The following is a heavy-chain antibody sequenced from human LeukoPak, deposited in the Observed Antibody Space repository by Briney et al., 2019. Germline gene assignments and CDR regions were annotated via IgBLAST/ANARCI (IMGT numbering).Heavy chain of an antibody. CDR2: ISSSRSTI. CDR1: GVTFSSYS. V-gene: IGHV3-48*01. J-gene: IGHJ3*02. Sequence: GGSLRLSCAASGVTFSSYSMNWVRQAPGKGLEWVSYISSSRSTIYYSDSVKRRFTNYRDNAKKSLYLQTNSLRAEDTAVYYCAREGPNDAFDIWGQGTMVTVSS. CDR3: AREGPNDAFDI.